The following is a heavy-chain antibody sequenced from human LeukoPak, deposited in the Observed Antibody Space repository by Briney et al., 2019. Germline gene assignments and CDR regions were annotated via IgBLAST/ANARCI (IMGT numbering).Heavy chain of an antibody. J-gene: IGHJ3*02. CDR1: GYTLTELS. CDR2: FDPEDGET. D-gene: IGHD3-9*01. V-gene: IGHV1-24*01. Sequence: ASVKVSCKVSGYTLTELSMHWVRQAPGKGLEWMGGFDPEDGETIYAQKFQGRVTMTEDTSTDTAYMELSSQRSEDTAVYYCATWVYDILTGDLLAFDIWGQGTMVTVSS. CDR3: ATWVYDILTGDLLAFDI.